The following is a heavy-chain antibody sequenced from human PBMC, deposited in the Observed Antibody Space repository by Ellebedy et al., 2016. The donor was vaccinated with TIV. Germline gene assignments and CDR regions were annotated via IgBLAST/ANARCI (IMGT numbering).Heavy chain of an antibody. D-gene: IGHD4-17*01. J-gene: IGHJ6*04. CDR1: GFTFTSYG. Sequence: GESLKISCAASGFTFTSYGMHWVRQAPGKGLEWVAVMWYDGINKSYADSVKGRFTISRDNSKNTLFLQMNSLRSEDTAVYYCARDSKHGDYVGYDSSDMDVWGKGTTVTVSS. V-gene: IGHV3-33*01. CDR2: MWYDGINK. CDR3: ARDSKHGDYVGYDSSDMDV.